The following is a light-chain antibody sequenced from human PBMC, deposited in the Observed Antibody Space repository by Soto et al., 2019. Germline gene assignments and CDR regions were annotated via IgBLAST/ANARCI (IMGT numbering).Light chain of an antibody. CDR1: SSDVGGYKY. Sequence: QSALTQPASVSGSPGQSITISCTGTSSDVGGYKYISWYQQHPGKAPKLLIYDIRNRPSGVSDRFSGSKSGNTASLTISGLQVEDEADYYCSSYTSSSTRVFGSGTKLTVL. J-gene: IGLJ1*01. V-gene: IGLV2-14*03. CDR3: SSYTSSSTRV. CDR2: DIR.